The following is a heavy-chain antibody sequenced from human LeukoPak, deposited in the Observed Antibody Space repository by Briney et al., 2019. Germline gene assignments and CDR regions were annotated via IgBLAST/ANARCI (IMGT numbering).Heavy chain of an antibody. CDR1: GFTFSSYA. D-gene: IGHD4-17*01. J-gene: IGHJ5*02. Sequence: GGSLRLSCAASGFTFSSYAMSWVRQAPGKGLEWVSAISGSGGSTYYAESVKGRFTISRDNSKNTLYLQMNSLRAEDTAVYYCAKDWYGDYAGPFDPWGQGTLVTVSS. V-gene: IGHV3-23*01. CDR2: ISGSGGST. CDR3: AKDWYGDYAGPFDP.